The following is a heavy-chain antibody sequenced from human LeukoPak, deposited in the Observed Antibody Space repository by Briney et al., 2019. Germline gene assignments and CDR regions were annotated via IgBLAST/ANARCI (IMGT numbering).Heavy chain of an antibody. D-gene: IGHD3-10*01. J-gene: IGHJ4*02. CDR3: ARDDDYFGSGSYSPFDY. Sequence: GGSLRLSCAASGFTSSRYSMNWVRQAPGKGLEWVSSISSSSSYIYYADSAKGRFTISRDNAKNSLFLQMNSLRAEDTAVYSCARDDDYFGSGSYSPFDYWGQGTLVTVSS. CDR2: ISSSSSYI. CDR1: GFTSSRYS. V-gene: IGHV3-21*01.